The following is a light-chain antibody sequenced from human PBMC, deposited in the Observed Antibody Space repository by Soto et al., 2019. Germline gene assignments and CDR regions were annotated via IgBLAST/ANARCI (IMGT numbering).Light chain of an antibody. V-gene: IGKV4-1*01. CDR1: QSVLYSSNNKNY. Sequence: DIVMTQSPDSLAVSLGERATINCKSSQSVLYSSNNKNYLAWYQQKPGQPPKLLIYWASTRESGVPDRFSGSGSGIDFTLTISSLKAEDVAVYYCQQYYSTPRTFGQGTKVEIK. J-gene: IGKJ1*01. CDR3: QQYYSTPRT. CDR2: WAS.